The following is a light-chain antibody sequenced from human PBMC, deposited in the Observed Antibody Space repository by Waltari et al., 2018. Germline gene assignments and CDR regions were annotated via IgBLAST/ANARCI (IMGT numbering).Light chain of an antibody. CDR3: CSLTSSRTVI. J-gene: IGLJ2*01. CDR2: DVA. CDR1: TGDVVAYNY. Sequence: QSALTQPASVSESPGQSITISCTGTTGDVVAYNYVSWYQQLPGKAPKLLIYDVANRPSGVSDRFSGSKSGNTASLIISGLQAEDEADYYCCSLTSSRTVIFGGGTKLTVL. V-gene: IGLV2-14*03.